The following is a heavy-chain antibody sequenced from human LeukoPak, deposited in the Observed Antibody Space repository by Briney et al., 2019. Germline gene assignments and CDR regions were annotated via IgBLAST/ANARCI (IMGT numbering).Heavy chain of an antibody. V-gene: IGHV1-8*03. CDR2: MNPNSGNT. Sequence: ASVKVSCKASGYTFTSYDINWVRQATGQGLGWMGWMNPNSGNTGYAQKFQGRVTITRNTSISTAYMELSSLRSEDTAVYYCARGRYNWNYVLGWFDPWGQGTLVTVSS. D-gene: IGHD1-7*01. CDR3: ARGRYNWNYVLGWFDP. J-gene: IGHJ5*02. CDR1: GYTFTSYD.